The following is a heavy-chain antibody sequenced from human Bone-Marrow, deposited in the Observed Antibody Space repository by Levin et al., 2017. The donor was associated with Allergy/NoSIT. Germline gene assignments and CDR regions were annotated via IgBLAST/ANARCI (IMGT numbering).Heavy chain of an antibody. D-gene: IGHD1-26*01. CDR1: GFTFSSSW. Sequence: GSLRLSCAASGFTFSSSWMHWVRQAPGKGLVWVSRINSDGTTRYADSVKGRFTISRDNAKNTLHLQMNSLRAEDTAVYYCARDVGGGGATSPWGQGTLVTVSS. CDR3: ARDVGGGGATSP. J-gene: IGHJ5*02. CDR2: INSDGTT. V-gene: IGHV3-74*01.